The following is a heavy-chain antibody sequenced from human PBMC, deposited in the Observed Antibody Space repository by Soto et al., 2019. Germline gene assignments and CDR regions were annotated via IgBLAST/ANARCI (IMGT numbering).Heavy chain of an antibody. CDR1: GGSIRSGGYY. Sequence: QVQLQESGPGLVKPSQTLSLTCTVSGGSIRSGGYYWSWIRQHPGKGLEWIGYIYYSGSTYYNPSLKRRVTISVDTSKNQFSLKLSSVTAADTAVYYCASRSHSYGDYYFDYWGQGTLVTVSS. D-gene: IGHD4-17*01. CDR3: ASRSHSYGDYYFDY. J-gene: IGHJ4*02. CDR2: IYYSGST. V-gene: IGHV4-31*03.